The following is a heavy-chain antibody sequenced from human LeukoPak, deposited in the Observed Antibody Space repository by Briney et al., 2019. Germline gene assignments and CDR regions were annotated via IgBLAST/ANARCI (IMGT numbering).Heavy chain of an antibody. CDR2: INPSGGST. J-gene: IGHJ4*02. V-gene: IGHV1-46*01. CDR1: GYTFTTYY. Sequence: ASVKVSCKASGYTFTTYYMHWVRQAPGQGLEWMGIINPSGGSTSYAQKFQGRVTMTRDTSTSTVYMKLSSLRSEDTAVYYCARIYNWNDGYFDYWGQGTLVTVSS. D-gene: IGHD1-20*01. CDR3: ARIYNWNDGYFDY.